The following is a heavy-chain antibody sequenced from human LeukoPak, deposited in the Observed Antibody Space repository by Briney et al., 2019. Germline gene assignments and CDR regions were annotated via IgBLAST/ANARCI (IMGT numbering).Heavy chain of an antibody. CDR3: ARGYDNSGYQDY. J-gene: IGHJ4*02. D-gene: IGHD3-22*01. Sequence: SVTVSCKASGGTFSDYTITWVRQAPGQGLEWMGRIIPFLDVATYAQKFQGRVTITADKSTSTAYMEMTSLRSEDTALYYCARGYDNSGYQDYWGQGTLVTVSS. CDR2: IIPFLDVA. V-gene: IGHV1-69*02. CDR1: GGTFSDYT.